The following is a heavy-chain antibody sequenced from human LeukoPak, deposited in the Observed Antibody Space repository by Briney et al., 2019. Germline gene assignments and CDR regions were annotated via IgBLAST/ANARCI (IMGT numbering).Heavy chain of an antibody. CDR2: IYYSGST. CDR1: GGSISSSSYY. J-gene: IGHJ3*02. Sequence: PSETLSLTCTVSGGSISSSSYYWGWIRQPPGKGLEWIGSIYYSGSTNYNPSLKSRVTISVDTSKNQFSLKLSSVTAADTAVYYCARHSWSGYDFWSGYYKGDAFDIWGQGTMVTVSS. D-gene: IGHD3-3*01. CDR3: ARHSWSGYDFWSGYYKGDAFDI. V-gene: IGHV4-39*01.